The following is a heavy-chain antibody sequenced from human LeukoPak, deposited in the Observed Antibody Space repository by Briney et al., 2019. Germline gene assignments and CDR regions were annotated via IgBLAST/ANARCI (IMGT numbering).Heavy chain of an antibody. D-gene: IGHD3-10*01. CDR3: ARIVGASDY. Sequence: SETLSLTCAVYGGSFSGYYWSWIRQPPGKGLEWIGEINHSGSTNYNPSLKSRVTISVDTSKNQFSLKLSSVIAADTAVYYCARIVGASDYWGQGTLVTVSS. CDR2: INHSGST. J-gene: IGHJ4*02. CDR1: GGSFSGYY. V-gene: IGHV4-34*01.